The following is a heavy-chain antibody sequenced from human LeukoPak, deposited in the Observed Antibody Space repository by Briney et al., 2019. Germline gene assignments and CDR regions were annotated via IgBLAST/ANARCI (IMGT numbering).Heavy chain of an antibody. J-gene: IGHJ4*02. CDR3: ARDSITIFGVVID. CDR2: INPDGSTA. V-gene: IGHV3-74*01. D-gene: IGHD3-3*01. Sequence: PGGSLRLSCAASEFTFSTYWMHWVRQAPGKGLVWVSRINPDGSTASYAGSVEGRFTISRDNAKNTLYLQMNSLRAEDTAVYYCARDSITIFGVVIDWGQGTLVTVSS. CDR1: EFTFSTYW.